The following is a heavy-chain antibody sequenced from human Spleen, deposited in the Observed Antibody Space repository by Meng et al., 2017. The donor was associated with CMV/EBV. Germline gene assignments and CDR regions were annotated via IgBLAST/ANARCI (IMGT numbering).Heavy chain of an antibody. CDR3: ARDMYYDFWSGYGVDY. V-gene: IGHV3-7*01. CDR1: VFTFSSYW. Sequence: SVFTFSSYWMGWVRQAPGKGLEWVANIKQDGSEKYYVDSVKGRFTISRDNAKNSLYLQMNSLRAEDTAVYYCARDMYYDFWSGYGVDYWGQGTLVTVSS. CDR2: IKQDGSEK. D-gene: IGHD3-3*01. J-gene: IGHJ4*02.